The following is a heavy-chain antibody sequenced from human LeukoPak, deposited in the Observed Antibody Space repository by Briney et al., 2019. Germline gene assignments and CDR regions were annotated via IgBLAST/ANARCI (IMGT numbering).Heavy chain of an antibody. Sequence: SETLSLTCTVSGGSISSYFWSWIRQPPGKGLEWIGYIYYSGSTNYNPSLKSRVTISVDTSKNQFSLKLSSVTAADTAVYYCAKDNYGDDAFDIWGQGTMVTVSS. CDR3: AKDNYGDDAFDI. J-gene: IGHJ3*02. CDR1: GGSISSYF. D-gene: IGHD4/OR15-4a*01. CDR2: IYYSGST. V-gene: IGHV4-59*01.